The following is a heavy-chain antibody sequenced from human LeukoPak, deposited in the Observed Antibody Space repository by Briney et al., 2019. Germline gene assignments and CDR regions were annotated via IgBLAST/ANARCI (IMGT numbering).Heavy chain of an antibody. V-gene: IGHV3-9*01. CDR1: GFTFDDYA. CDR2: ISWNSGSI. CDR3: ARVGSSGWYRDDAFDI. J-gene: IGHJ3*02. Sequence: GGSLRLSCAASGFTFDDYAMHWVRQAPGKGLEWVSGISWNSGSIGYADSVKGRFTISRDNAKNSLYLQMNSLRAEDTAVYYCARVGSSGWYRDDAFDIWGQGTMVTVSS. D-gene: IGHD6-19*01.